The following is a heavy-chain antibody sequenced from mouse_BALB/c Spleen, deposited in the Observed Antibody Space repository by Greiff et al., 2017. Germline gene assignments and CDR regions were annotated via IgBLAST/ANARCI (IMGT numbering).Heavy chain of an antibody. CDR1: GYSITSGYY. Sequence: EVKLMESGPGLVKPSQSLSLTCSVTGYSITSGYYWNWIRQFPGNKLEWMGYISYDGSNNYNPSLKNRISITRDTSKNQFFLKLNSVTTEDTATYYCARDLNWDVDWGQGTTLTVSS. D-gene: IGHD4-1*01. V-gene: IGHV3-6*02. CDR2: ISYDGSN. J-gene: IGHJ2*01. CDR3: ARDLNWDVD.